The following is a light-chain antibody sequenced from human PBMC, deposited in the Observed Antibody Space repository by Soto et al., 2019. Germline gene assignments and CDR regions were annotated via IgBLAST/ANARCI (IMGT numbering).Light chain of an antibody. V-gene: IGKV3-20*01. Sequence: EIVLAQSPDTLSLSPGERATLSCRTSQSMSTNYLAWYQQKSGQPPRLRIYGASIRATGIPDRFGGSGSGTDFTLTISRLEPEDFAVYYWHQYDSSPLTFGGGAKVEIK. CDR1: QSMSTNY. J-gene: IGKJ4*01. CDR3: HQYDSSPLT. CDR2: GAS.